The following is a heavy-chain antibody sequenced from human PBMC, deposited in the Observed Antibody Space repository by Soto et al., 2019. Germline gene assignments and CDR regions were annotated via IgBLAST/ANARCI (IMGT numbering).Heavy chain of an antibody. J-gene: IGHJ4*02. CDR3: ASENYGDYGY. Sequence: QVQLVQSGAEVKKPGASVKVSCKASGYTFTTYGISWVRQAPGQGLEWMGWISTYNANTNYAQKLQGRVTMTTDTSTTTAYMELMIMGSDDTAVYYSASENYGDYGYWGQGTLVTVSS. CDR2: ISTYNANT. D-gene: IGHD4-17*01. CDR1: GYTFTTYG. V-gene: IGHV1-18*01.